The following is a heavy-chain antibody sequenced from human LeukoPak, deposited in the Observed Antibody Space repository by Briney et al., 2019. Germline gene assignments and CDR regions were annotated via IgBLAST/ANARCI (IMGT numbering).Heavy chain of an antibody. CDR2: INSDGTTT. V-gene: IGHV3-74*01. Sequence: QPGGSLRLSCAASGFTLSSYWMHWVRQAPGKWLVWVSHINSDGTTTTYADSVKGRFTISRDNAKNTLYLQMNSLRAEDTAVYYCARSDYFDYWGQGTLVTVSS. J-gene: IGHJ4*02. CDR1: GFTLSSYW. CDR3: ARSDYFDY.